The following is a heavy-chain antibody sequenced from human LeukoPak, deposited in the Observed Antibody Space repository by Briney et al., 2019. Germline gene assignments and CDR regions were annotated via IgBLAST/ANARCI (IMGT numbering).Heavy chain of an antibody. V-gene: IGHV1-2*02. J-gene: IGHJ6*02. Sequence: ASVKVSCKASGYTFTGYYMHWVRQAPGQGLEWMGWIYPNSGGTNYAQKFQGRVTMTRDTSISTAYMELSRLRSDDTAVYYCAGGRRTMVRVLGQTYYYSHGMDVWGQGTTVTVSS. CDR3: AGGRRTMVRVLGQTYYYSHGMDV. CDR1: GYTFTGYY. CDR2: IYPNSGGT. D-gene: IGHD3-10*01.